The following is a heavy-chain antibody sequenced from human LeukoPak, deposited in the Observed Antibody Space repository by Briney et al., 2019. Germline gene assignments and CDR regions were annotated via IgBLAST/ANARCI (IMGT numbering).Heavy chain of an antibody. CDR3: ARFRSAVAGTYNYYYMDV. D-gene: IGHD6-19*01. J-gene: IGHJ6*03. CDR1: GGSFSGYY. CDR2: ISYTGSTNTGST. Sequence: SETLSLTCAVYGGSFSGYYWSWIRLPPGKGLEYIGYISYTGSTNTGSTNYNPSLKSRVTISEDTSKNQISLRLSSVTAADTAVYYCARFRSAVAGTYNYYYMDVWGKGTTVTVSS. V-gene: IGHV4-59*01.